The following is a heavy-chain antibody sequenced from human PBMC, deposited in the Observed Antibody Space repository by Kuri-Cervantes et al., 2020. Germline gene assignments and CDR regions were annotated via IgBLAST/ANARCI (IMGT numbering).Heavy chain of an antibody. J-gene: IGHJ4*02. CDR3: ARERGSFYPSLDY. Sequence: GSLKISCAASGFTFSSYAMHWVRQAPGKGLEWVAVISYDGSNKYYADSVKGRFTISRDNSKNTLYLQMNSLRAEDTAVYYCARERGSFYPSLDYWGQGTLVTVSS. V-gene: IGHV3-30-3*01. CDR1: GFTFSSYA. CDR2: ISYDGSNK. D-gene: IGHD5/OR15-5a*01.